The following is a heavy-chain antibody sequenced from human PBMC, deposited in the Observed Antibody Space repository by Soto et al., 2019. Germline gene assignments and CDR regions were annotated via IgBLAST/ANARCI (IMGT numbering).Heavy chain of an antibody. Sequence: ASVKVSCKASGYTFTIYAMHWVLQAPGQRLEWMGWINAGNGNTKYSQKFQGRVTITRDTSASTAYMELSSLRSEDTAVYYCAREKKGYSYGIPYCYYGMDVWGPGTTVTVS. D-gene: IGHD5-18*01. J-gene: IGHJ6*02. CDR3: AREKKGYSYGIPYCYYGMDV. CDR1: GYTFTIYA. V-gene: IGHV1-3*01. CDR2: INAGNGNT.